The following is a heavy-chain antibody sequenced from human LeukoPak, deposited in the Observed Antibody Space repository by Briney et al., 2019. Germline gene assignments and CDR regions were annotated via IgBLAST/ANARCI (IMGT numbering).Heavy chain of an antibody. J-gene: IGHJ6*02. CDR3: ARGPGITMIDYGMDV. Sequence: GGSLRLSCEVSGFMFSNHAMSWVRQAPGKGLEWVSAITSGGDGTHYADSVMGRFTISRENAENSLYLQMNSLRAGDTAVYYCARGPGITMIDYGMDVWGQGTTVTVSS. D-gene: IGHD3-22*01. CDR2: ITSGGDGT. V-gene: IGHV3-23*01. CDR1: GFMFSNHA.